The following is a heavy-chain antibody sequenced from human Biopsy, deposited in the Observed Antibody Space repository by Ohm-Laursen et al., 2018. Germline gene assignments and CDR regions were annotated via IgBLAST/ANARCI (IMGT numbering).Heavy chain of an antibody. CDR3: ARLAQIYGDSPFDP. CDR2: IIPLFGAP. Sequence: SVKVSCKASGAIFSNYAITWVRQAPGQGLEWMGGIIPLFGAPNYAQKFQGRLTITADESKSTAYMELSSLRSEDTAVYYCARLAQIYGDSPFDPWGQGTLVTVSS. D-gene: IGHD4-17*01. J-gene: IGHJ5*02. V-gene: IGHV1-69*13. CDR1: GAIFSNYA.